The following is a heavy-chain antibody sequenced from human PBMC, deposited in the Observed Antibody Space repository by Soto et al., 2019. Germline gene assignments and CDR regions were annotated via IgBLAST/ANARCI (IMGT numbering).Heavy chain of an antibody. V-gene: IGHV3-7*01. CDR2: IKQDGSEK. CDR3: ARVAYFNGWIFDY. J-gene: IGHJ4*01. D-gene: IGHD6-19*01. Sequence: GGSLRLSCAASGFTFSSYWMSWVRQAPGKGLEWVANIKQDGSEKYYVDSVKGRFTLSRDNAKNSLQLQMNSLRAEDTAIYFWARVAYFNGWIFDYWGQGTLVTVSS. CDR1: GFTFSSYW.